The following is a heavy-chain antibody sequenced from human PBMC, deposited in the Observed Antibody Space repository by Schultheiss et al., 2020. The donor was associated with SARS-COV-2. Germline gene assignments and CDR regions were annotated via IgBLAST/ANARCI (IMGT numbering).Heavy chain of an antibody. J-gene: IGHJ4*02. CDR3: ARASEYYYDSSGYYPADY. Sequence: SETLSLTCTVTGGSISSSSYYWGWIRQPPGKGLEWIGSIYYSGSTYYNPSLKSRVTISVDTSKNQFSLKLSSVTAADTAVYYCARASEYYYDSSGYYPADYWGQGTLVTVSS. CDR1: GGSISSSSYY. CDR2: IYYSGST. V-gene: IGHV4-39*07. D-gene: IGHD3-22*01.